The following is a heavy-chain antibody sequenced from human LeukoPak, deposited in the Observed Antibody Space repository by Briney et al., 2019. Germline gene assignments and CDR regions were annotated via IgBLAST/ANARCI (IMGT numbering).Heavy chain of an antibody. J-gene: IGHJ1*01. Sequence: GGSLRLSCAASGFTFSSYSMNWVRQAPGKGLEWVSYISSSTLTIYYADSVKGRFTISRDNAKNSLHLQMNSLRDEDTAVYYCARDLFFSDAGYSSGWRAEYFHHWGQGTLVTVSS. V-gene: IGHV3-48*02. CDR3: ARDLFFSDAGYSSGWRAEYFHH. CDR2: ISSSTLTI. D-gene: IGHD6-19*01. CDR1: GFTFSSYS.